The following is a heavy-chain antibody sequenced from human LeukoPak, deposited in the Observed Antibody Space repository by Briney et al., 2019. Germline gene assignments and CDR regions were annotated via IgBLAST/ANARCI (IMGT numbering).Heavy chain of an antibody. Sequence: GRSLRLSCAASGSTFSSYSMNWVRQAPGKGLEWVSSISSSSSYTYYADSVKGRFTISRDNAKNSLYLQMNSLRAEDTAVYYCARGRSSSGSTNEYWGQGTLVTVSS. J-gene: IGHJ4*02. CDR1: GSTFSSYS. D-gene: IGHD3-10*01. V-gene: IGHV3-21*01. CDR3: ARGRSSSGSTNEY. CDR2: ISSSSSYT.